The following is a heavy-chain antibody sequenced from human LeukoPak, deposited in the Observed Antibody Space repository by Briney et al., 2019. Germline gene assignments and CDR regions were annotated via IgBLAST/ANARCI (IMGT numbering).Heavy chain of an antibody. CDR2: INPNSGGT. Sequence: EASVKVSCKASGYTFTGYYMHWVRQAPGQGLEWMGWINPNSGGTNYAQKFQGRVTMTRDTSLSTAYMELSRLRSDDPAVYYCARDRQLSFGVVIPRWFNPWGQGTLVTVSS. J-gene: IGHJ5*02. V-gene: IGHV1-2*02. CDR1: GYTFTGYY. D-gene: IGHD3-3*01. CDR3: ARDRQLSFGVVIPRWFNP.